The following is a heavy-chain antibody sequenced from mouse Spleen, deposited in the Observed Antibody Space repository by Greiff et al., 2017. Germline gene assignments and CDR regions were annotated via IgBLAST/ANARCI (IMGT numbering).Heavy chain of an antibody. CDR3: ARQDRYDSFAY. D-gene: IGHD2-14*01. CDR2: ISSGGSYT. V-gene: IGHV5-6*01. J-gene: IGHJ3*01. CDR1: GFTFSSYG. Sequence: EVMLVESGGDLVKPGGSLKLSCAASGFTFSSYGMSWVRQTPDKRLEWVATISSGGSYTYYPDSVKGRFTISRDNAKNTLYLQMSSLKSEDTAMYYCARQDRYDSFAYWGQGTLVTVSA.